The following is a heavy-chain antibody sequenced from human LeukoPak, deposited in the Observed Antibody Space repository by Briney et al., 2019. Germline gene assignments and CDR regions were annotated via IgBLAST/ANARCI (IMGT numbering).Heavy chain of an antibody. CDR1: GFTFSSYT. Sequence: GGSLRLSCAASGFTFSSYTIHWVRQAPGKGLEWVALISYGGNNKFYADSVRGRFTISRDNSRNTLYLQMNSLRAEDTAVYYCAKDLDLPGIAVAGTGDYWGQGTLVTVSS. J-gene: IGHJ4*02. V-gene: IGHV3-30-3*01. D-gene: IGHD6-19*01. CDR3: AKDLDLPGIAVAGTGDY. CDR2: ISYGGNNK.